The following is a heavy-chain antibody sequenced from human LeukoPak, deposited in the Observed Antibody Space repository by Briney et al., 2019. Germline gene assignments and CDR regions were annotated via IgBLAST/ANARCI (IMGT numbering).Heavy chain of an antibody. Sequence: GGSLRLSCAASGFTFSTYAMRWVRQAPGKGPEWVSGISGGGDSTYYADSVKGRFTISRDNAKNTPNLQMNSLRAVDTAVYYCARGRYCSSSSCYIDYWGQGTLVTVSS. D-gene: IGHD2-2*02. CDR1: GFTFSTYA. CDR2: ISGGGDST. J-gene: IGHJ4*02. CDR3: ARGRYCSSSSCYIDY. V-gene: IGHV3-23*01.